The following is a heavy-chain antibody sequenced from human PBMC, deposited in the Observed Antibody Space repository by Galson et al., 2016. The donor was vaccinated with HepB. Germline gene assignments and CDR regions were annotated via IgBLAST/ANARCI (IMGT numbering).Heavy chain of an antibody. J-gene: IGHJ2*01. Sequence: SVKVSCKASPYSSTSYAINWVRQAPGQGLEWMGWISVYNGNTNYAQKLQDRVTMTTDTSTRTAYMELRSLTSDDTAVYYFATSKGALAALGGYWNFDLWGRGTLVTVSS. CDR2: ISVYNGNT. D-gene: IGHD6-19*01. CDR3: ATSKGALAALGGYWNFDL. V-gene: IGHV1-18*01. CDR1: PYSSTSYA.